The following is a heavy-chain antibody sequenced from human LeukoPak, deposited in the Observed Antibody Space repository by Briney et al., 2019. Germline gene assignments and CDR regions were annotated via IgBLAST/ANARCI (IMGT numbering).Heavy chain of an antibody. J-gene: IGHJ3*02. Sequence: PSETLSLTCAVYGGSFSGYYWSWVRQPPGKGLEWIGYIYHSGSTYYNPSLKSRVTISVDRSKNQFSLKLSSVTAADTAVYYCARTSNGDYWTEGAFDIWGQGTMVTVSS. V-gene: IGHV4-34*01. D-gene: IGHD4-17*01. CDR2: IYHSGST. CDR1: GGSFSGYY. CDR3: ARTSNGDYWTEGAFDI.